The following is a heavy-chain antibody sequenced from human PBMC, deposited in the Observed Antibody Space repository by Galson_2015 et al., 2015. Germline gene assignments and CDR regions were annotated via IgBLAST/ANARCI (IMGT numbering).Heavy chain of an antibody. CDR3: ARGRRIAAAGTWFDP. J-gene: IGHJ5*02. CDR1: GGSISSGGYS. Sequence: TLSLTCAVSGGSISSGGYSWSWIRQPPGKGLEWIGYIYHSGSTYYNPSLKSRVTISVDRSKNQFSLKLSSVTAADTAVYYCARGRRIAAAGTWFDPWGQGTLVTVSS. D-gene: IGHD6-13*01. V-gene: IGHV4-30-2*01. CDR2: IYHSGST.